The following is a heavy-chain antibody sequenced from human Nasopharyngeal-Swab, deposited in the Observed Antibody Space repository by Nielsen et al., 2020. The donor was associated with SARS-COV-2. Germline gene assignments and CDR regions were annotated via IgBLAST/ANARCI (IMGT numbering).Heavy chain of an antibody. D-gene: IGHD2-2*01. CDR2: INPSGGST. CDR3: ARGHSRIIVVVPWRKGYFDY. Sequence: ASVKVSCKASGYNFTSYYMHWVRQAPGQGLEWMGIINPSGGSTSYAQKFQGRVTMTRDTSTSTVYMELSSLRSEDTAVYYCARGHSRIIVVVPWRKGYFDYWGQGTLVTVSS. CDR1: GYNFTSYY. J-gene: IGHJ4*02. V-gene: IGHV1-46*01.